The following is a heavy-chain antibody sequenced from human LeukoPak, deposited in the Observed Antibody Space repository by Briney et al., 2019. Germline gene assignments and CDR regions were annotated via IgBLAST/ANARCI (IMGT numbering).Heavy chain of an antibody. CDR3: AKSLIGAPFHY. CDR2: ISFDVSYK. J-gene: IGHJ4*02. CDR1: GFSFSTYG. Sequence: GSLRLSCAASGFSFSTYGMHWVRQAPGKGLEWVAVISFDVSYKYYADSVKGRFTISRDNSKNTLYLQMNSLRAEDTAVYYCAKSLIGAPFHYWGQGTLVTVSS. D-gene: IGHD3-10*01. V-gene: IGHV3-30*18.